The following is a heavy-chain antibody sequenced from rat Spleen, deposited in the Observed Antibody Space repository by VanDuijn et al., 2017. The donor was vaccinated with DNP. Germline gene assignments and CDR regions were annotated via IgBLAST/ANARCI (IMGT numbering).Heavy chain of an antibody. Sequence: QVQLKESGPGLVQPSQTMSLTCTVAGFSLTSNSVHWVRQSPGKGLEWMGVIWKHGATRYNSVLKSRLSISRDTSKSQVFLKMNSLQTEDTAIYFCTRDWSRGPLAYWGQGTLVTVSS. V-gene: IGHV2-41*01. J-gene: IGHJ3*01. CDR1: GFSLTSNS. CDR3: TRDWSRGPLAY. D-gene: IGHD4-3*01. CDR2: IWKHGAT.